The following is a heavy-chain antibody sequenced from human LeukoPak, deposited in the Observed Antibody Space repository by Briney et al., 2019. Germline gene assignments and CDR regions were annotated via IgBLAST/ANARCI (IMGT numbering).Heavy chain of an antibody. V-gene: IGHV4-61*02. J-gene: IGHJ4*02. CDR3: ARDNSGGYFDY. CDR2: IYTSGST. Sequence: PSETLSLTCTVSGGSISSGSYYWSWIRQPAGKGLEWIGRIYTSGSTNYNPSLKSRVTISVDTSKNQFSLKLSSVTAADTAVYYCARDNSGGYFDYWGQGTLVTVSS. D-gene: IGHD2/OR15-2a*01. CDR1: GGSISSGSYY.